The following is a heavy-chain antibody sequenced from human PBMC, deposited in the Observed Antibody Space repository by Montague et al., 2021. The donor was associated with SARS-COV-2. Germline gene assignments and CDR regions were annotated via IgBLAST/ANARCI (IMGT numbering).Heavy chain of an antibody. CDR3: ARREDYYGSGSYPN. Sequence: SETLALTCTVSGGSISSGSYYWGWIRQPPGKGLEWIGSIYYSGSTYYNPSLKSRVTITVDTAKNQFSLKLSSVTAADTAGYYCARREDYYGSGSYPNWGQGTLVTVSS. J-gene: IGHJ4*02. V-gene: IGHV4-39*01. D-gene: IGHD3-10*01. CDR2: IYYSGST. CDR1: GGSISSGSYY.